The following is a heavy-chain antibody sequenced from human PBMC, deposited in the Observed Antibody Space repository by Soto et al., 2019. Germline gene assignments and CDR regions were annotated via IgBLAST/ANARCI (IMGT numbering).Heavy chain of an antibody. CDR1: WLKFGDLG. V-gene: IGHV3-23*01. CDR2: VTANGGAT. CDR3: ARDRYVVDL. J-gene: IGHJ6*04. Sequence: WRSMRLSWAASWLKFGDLGMSCVRQAPGKGLEWVSVVTANGGATYYADSMKGRFTISRDNSKNTVYLQINSLRAEDTAVYYCARDRYVVDLWGKGATVTVSP.